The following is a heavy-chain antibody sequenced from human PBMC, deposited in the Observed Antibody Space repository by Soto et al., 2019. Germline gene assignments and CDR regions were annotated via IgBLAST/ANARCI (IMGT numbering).Heavy chain of an antibody. CDR2: IKEDGKEK. CDR3: AVPKGMEVTGPDY. CDR1: GFTFNSCW. J-gene: IGHJ4*02. V-gene: IGHV3-7*05. Sequence: PGGSLRLSCAVSGFTFNSCWMSWVRQAPGKGLEWVANIKEDGKEKYYLDSVKGRFTISRDNAKNSLYLQMGGLSAEDTAVYYCAVPKGMEVTGPDYWGQGTVVTVSS. D-gene: IGHD6-19*01.